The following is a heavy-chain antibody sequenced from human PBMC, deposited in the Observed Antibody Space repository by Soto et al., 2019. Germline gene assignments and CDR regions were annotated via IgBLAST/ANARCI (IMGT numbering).Heavy chain of an antibody. CDR1: GYTFTSYG. CDR3: ARVVIAARRPNYYYYGMDV. Sequence: ASVKVSCKASGYTFTSYGISWVRQAPGQGLEWMGWISAYNGNTNYAQKLKGRVTMTTDTSTSTAYMELRSLRSDETAVYYCARVVIAARRPNYYYYGMDVLGKGTTVPVSP. D-gene: IGHD6-6*01. V-gene: IGHV1-18*01. CDR2: ISAYNGNT. J-gene: IGHJ6*04.